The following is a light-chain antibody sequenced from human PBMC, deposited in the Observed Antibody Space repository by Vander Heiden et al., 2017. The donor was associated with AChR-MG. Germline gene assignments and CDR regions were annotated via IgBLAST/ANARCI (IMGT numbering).Light chain of an antibody. CDR2: DDK. V-gene: IGLV3-21*02. CDR1: RIGHMT. J-gene: IGLJ3*02. CDR3: QVWDSDGDQPV. Sequence: SYVLTQTSSVSVAPRQTASITCGGKRIGHMTFHWYRQRPGQAPMLVLFDDKDRPSGIPERFSGSNTGNTATLTISRVEPGDEADYFCQVWDSDGDQPVFGGGTQLTGL.